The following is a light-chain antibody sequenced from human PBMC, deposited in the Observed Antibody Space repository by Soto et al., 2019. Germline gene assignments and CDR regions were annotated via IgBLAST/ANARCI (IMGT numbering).Light chain of an antibody. CDR1: SSDVGGYNY. Sequence: QSVLTQPASVSGSPLQSITISCTGTSSDVGGYNYVSWYQQHPGKAPKLMIYDVSNRPSGVSNRFSGSKSGNTASLTISGLQAEDEADYYCSSYTSSSTLVFGTGTKSPS. CDR2: DVS. CDR3: SSYTSSSTLV. V-gene: IGLV2-14*01. J-gene: IGLJ1*01.